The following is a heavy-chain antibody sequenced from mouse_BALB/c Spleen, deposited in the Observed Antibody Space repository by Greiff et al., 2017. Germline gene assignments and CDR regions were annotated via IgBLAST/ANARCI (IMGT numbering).Heavy chain of an antibody. CDR1: GFTFSSYA. Sequence: EVKLEESGGGLVKPGGSLKLSCAASGFTFSSYAMSWVRQTPEKRLEWVATISSGGSYTYYPDSVKGRFTISRDNAKNTLYLQMSSLRSEDTAMYYCARQGGKNYRYDEGYAMDYWGQGTSVTVSS. CDR2: ISSGGSYT. J-gene: IGHJ4*01. CDR3: ARQGGKNYRYDEGYAMDY. V-gene: IGHV5-9-3*01. D-gene: IGHD2-14*01.